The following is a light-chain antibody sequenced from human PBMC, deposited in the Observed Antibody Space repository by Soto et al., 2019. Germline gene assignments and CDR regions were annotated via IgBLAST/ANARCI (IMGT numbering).Light chain of an antibody. V-gene: IGLV2-11*01. CDR1: SSDVGGYNY. CDR2: AVT. CDR3: CSYAGTYTHYV. Sequence: QSVLTQPRSVSGSPGQSVTISCTGTSSDVGGYNYVSWYQQYPGKAPKVMIYAVTRRPSGVPDRISGPKSGNTASLTISGLQAEDEAGYYCCSYAGTYTHYVFGTGTKVTVL. J-gene: IGLJ1*01.